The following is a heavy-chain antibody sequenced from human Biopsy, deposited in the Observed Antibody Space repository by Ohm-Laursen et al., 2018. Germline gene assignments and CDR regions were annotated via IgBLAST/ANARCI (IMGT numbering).Heavy chain of an antibody. D-gene: IGHD6-25*01. V-gene: IGHV3-21*06. CDR1: GFTFSSHA. J-gene: IGHJ4*02. CDR3: VRLLRPKGELDY. Sequence: SLRLSCAAAGFTFSSHAMNWVRQAPGEGLEWVSSIGSSGSDVYYAASVKGRFTSSRDNARNSLYLQVDSLRVEDTAVYYCVRLLRPKGELDYWGQGTLVTVSS. CDR2: IGSSGSDV.